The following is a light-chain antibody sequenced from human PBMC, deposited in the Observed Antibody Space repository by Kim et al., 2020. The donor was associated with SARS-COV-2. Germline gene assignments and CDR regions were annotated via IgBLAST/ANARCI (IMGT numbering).Light chain of an antibody. V-gene: IGKV1-27*01. Sequence: AAVGEKVTITCRARQDISSNVAWYQQKPGKVPKLLIYGASALHSGVPSRFSGSGSGTDFTLTISTLQPADVATYYCQKYNGAPWTFGQGTKVEVK. J-gene: IGKJ1*01. CDR2: GAS. CDR1: QDISSN. CDR3: QKYNGAPWT.